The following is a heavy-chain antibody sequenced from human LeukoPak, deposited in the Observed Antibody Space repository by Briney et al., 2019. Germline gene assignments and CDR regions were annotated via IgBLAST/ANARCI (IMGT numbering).Heavy chain of an antibody. CDR3: ARDRAWNYFDY. D-gene: IGHD3-3*01. V-gene: IGHV3-30*03. Sequence: GGSLRLSCSASGFTFSNFAMHWVRQTPGKGLEWVAIISNDGSRKYYAHSVEGRFTISRDNSKNTLYLQMDSLRAEDTAVYYCARDRAWNYFDYWGQGTLVTVSS. CDR1: GFTFSNFA. J-gene: IGHJ4*02. CDR2: ISNDGSRK.